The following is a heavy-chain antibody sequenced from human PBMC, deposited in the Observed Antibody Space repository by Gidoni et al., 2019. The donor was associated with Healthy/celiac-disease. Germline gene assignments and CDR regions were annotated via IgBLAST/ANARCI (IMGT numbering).Heavy chain of an antibody. CDR3: ARDTEIDFGVVPSYYYYGMDV. J-gene: IGHJ6*02. D-gene: IGHD3-3*01. Sequence: VQLVESGGGVVQPGRSLRLSCAASGFPFSSYGMHWVRQAPGKGLEGGAVIGYDGSNKYYADSVKGRFTISRDNSKNTLYLQRNSLRAEDTAVYYCARDTEIDFGVVPSYYYYGMDVWGQGTTVTVSS. CDR2: IGYDGSNK. CDR1: GFPFSSYG. V-gene: IGHV3-33*01.